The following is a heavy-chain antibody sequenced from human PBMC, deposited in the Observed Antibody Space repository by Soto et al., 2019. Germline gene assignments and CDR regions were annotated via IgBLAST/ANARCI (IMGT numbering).Heavy chain of an antibody. Sequence: GESLKISCKGSGYSFTSYWISWVRQMPGKGLEWMGRIDPSDSYTRYSPSFQGQVTISADKSISTAYLQWSSLKASDTAMYYCARQGSGWPLVFYGMDVWGQGTTVTVSS. J-gene: IGHJ6*02. CDR1: GYSFTSYW. CDR2: IDPSDSYT. D-gene: IGHD6-19*01. V-gene: IGHV5-10-1*04. CDR3: ARQGSGWPLVFYGMDV.